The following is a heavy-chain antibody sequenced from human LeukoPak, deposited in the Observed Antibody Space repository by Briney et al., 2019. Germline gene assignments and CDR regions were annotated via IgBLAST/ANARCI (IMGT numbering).Heavy chain of an antibody. D-gene: IGHD6-19*01. CDR1: GASVSSYY. J-gene: IGHJ3*02. CDR2: ISYSGST. Sequence: PSETLSLTCSVSGASVSSYYWSWIRQPPGKGLEWIGYISYSGSTNYKSSLKSRVTISVDTSKNQFSLRLSSVTAADTAVYYCARSRYASVWYDFDTWGQGTMVTVSS. CDR3: ARSRYASVWYDFDT. V-gene: IGHV4-59*08.